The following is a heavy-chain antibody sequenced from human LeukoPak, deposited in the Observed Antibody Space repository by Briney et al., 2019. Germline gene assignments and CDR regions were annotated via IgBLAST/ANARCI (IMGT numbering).Heavy chain of an antibody. CDR3: ARRSRNYYDSSGYRY. V-gene: IGHV4-34*01. D-gene: IGHD3-22*01. CDR2: INHSGST. CDR1: GGPFSGYY. Sequence: SETLSLTCAVYGGPFSGYYWSWIRQPPGKGLEWIGEINHSGSTNYNPSLKSRVTISVDTSKNQFSLKLSSVTAADTAVYYCARRSRNYYDSSGYRYWGQGTLVTVSS. J-gene: IGHJ4*02.